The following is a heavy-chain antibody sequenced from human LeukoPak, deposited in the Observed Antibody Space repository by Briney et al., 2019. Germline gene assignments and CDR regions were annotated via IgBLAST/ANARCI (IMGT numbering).Heavy chain of an antibody. J-gene: IGHJ4*02. CDR2: INPSGGST. CDR1: RYTFTNYY. D-gene: IGHD7-27*01. CDR3: ARDDDWGFYY. Sequence: ASVKVSCKASRYTFTNYYMYWVRQAPGQGLEWLGVINPSGGSTDYAQKFQGRVTITADKSTSTAYMELSSLRSEDTAVYYCARDDDWGFYYWGQGTLVTVSS. V-gene: IGHV1-46*01.